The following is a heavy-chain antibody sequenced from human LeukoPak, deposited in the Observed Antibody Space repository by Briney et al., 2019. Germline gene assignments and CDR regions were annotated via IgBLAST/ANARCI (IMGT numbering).Heavy chain of an antibody. V-gene: IGHV3-48*04. CDR2: ISSSSSTI. Sequence: GGSLRLSCAASGFTFSSYSMNWVRQAPGKGLEWVSYISSSSSTIYYADSVKGRFTISRDNAKNSLYLQMNSLRAEDTAVYYCAKPEDYYYYMDVWDKGTTVTISS. J-gene: IGHJ6*03. CDR3: AKPEDYYYYMDV. CDR1: GFTFSSYS.